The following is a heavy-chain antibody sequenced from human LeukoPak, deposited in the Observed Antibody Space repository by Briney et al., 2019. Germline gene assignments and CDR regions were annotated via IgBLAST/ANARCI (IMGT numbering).Heavy chain of an antibody. CDR1: GGTFSSYA. Sequence: GASVKVSYKASGGTFSSYAISWVRQAPGQGLEWMGRIIPILGIANYAQKFQGRVTITADKSTSTAYMELSSLRSEDTAVYYCARVTRRDGYNTGILDYWGQGTLVTVSS. D-gene: IGHD5-24*01. J-gene: IGHJ4*02. CDR3: ARVTRRDGYNTGILDY. CDR2: IIPILGIA. V-gene: IGHV1-69*04.